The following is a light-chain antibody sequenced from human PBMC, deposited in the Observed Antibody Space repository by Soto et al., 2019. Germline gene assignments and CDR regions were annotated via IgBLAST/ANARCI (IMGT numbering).Light chain of an antibody. CDR1: QSVSSY. CDR2: DAS. CDR3: QQRSNWLT. J-gene: IGKJ4*01. Sequence: XIVLTQSPATLSLSPGERATLSCRASQSVSSYLAWYQQKPGQAPRLLIYDASNRATGIPARFSGSGSGTDFTLTISSLGPEDFAVYYCQQRSNWLTFGGGTKVDIK. V-gene: IGKV3-11*01.